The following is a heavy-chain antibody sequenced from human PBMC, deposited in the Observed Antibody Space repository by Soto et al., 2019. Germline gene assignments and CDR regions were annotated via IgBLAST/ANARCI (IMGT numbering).Heavy chain of an antibody. CDR3: AKGLVYYGMDV. Sequence: EVNLLESGGGLVQPGGSLRLSCAASGFTFSSYGMNWVRQAPGKGLEWVSGISGSGGATYYADSVKGWFTISRENPKNTLCLQLNSLRAEDTAVYYCAKGLVYYGMDVWGKGTTVTVSS. D-gene: IGHD6-6*01. V-gene: IGHV3-23*01. CDR2: ISGSGGAT. CDR1: GFTFSSYG. J-gene: IGHJ6*04.